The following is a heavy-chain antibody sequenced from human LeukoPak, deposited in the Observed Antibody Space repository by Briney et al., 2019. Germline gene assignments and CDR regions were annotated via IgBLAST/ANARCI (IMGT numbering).Heavy chain of an antibody. CDR1: GYTFTSYY. J-gene: IGHJ6*03. V-gene: IGHV1-46*01. CDR3: ARDGITYYYGSGTYMDV. D-gene: IGHD3-10*01. CDR2: INPSGGST. Sequence: ASVKVSCKASGYTFTSYYMHWVRQAPGQGLEWMGIINPSGGSTSYAQKFQGRVTMTRDTSTSTVYMELSSLRSEDTAVYYCARDGITYYYGSGTYMDVWGKGTTVTISS.